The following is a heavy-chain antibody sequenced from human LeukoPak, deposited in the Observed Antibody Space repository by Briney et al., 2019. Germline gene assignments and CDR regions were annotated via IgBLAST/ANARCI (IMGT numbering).Heavy chain of an antibody. D-gene: IGHD1-26*01. J-gene: IGHJ6*03. CDR1: GFTVSSNY. CDR3: AKAADGGTRYYYYYMDV. Sequence: GGSLRLSCAVSGFTVSSNYMNWVRQAPGKGLEWVSVIYSAGSTYYADSVKGRFTISRDNSKNTVYLQMNSLRAEDTAVYYCAKAADGGTRYYYYYMDVWGEGTTVTVSS. V-gene: IGHV3-53*01. CDR2: IYSAGST.